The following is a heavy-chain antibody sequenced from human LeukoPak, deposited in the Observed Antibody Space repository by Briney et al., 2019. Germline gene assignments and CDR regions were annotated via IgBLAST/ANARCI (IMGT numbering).Heavy chain of an antibody. CDR3: ARGNYDLWSGYYTGSWFDP. D-gene: IGHD3-3*01. V-gene: IGHV1-69*13. CDR1: GGTFSSYA. CDR2: IIPIFGTA. Sequence: ASVKVSCKASGGTFSSYAISWVRQAPGQGLEWMGGIIPIFGTANYAQKFQGRVTITADESTSTAYMELSSLRSEATAVYYCARGNYDLWSGYYTGSWFDPWGQGTLVTVSS. J-gene: IGHJ5*02.